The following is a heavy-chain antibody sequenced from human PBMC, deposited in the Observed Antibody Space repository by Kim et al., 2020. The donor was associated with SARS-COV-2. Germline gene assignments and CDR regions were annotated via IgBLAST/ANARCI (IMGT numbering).Heavy chain of an antibody. V-gene: IGHV3-49*04. CDR1: GFTFADYA. J-gene: IGHJ4*01. D-gene: IGHD6-19*01. Sequence: GGSLRLSCTTSGFTFADYAMSWVRQAPGKGLEWVGFIRSRGNGGTTDYAASVRGRFTISRDDAKSIAYLQMNSLKTEDTAVYYCTSIKYSNGWPLPFFD. CDR2: IRSRGNGGTT. CDR3: TSIKYSNGWPLPFFD.